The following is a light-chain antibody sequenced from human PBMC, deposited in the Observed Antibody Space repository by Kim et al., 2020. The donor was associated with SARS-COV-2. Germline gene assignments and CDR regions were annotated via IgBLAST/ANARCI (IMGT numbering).Light chain of an antibody. V-gene: IGKV3-20*01. Sequence: PGVTATFSCRASASVNSSKLAWYQQKPGQAPRLLIFGASSRATGIPDRFSGSGSGTDFTLTISRLEPEDFAVYYCQQFGGSPPITFGQGTRLEIK. J-gene: IGKJ5*01. CDR2: GAS. CDR1: ASVNSSK. CDR3: QQFGGSPPIT.